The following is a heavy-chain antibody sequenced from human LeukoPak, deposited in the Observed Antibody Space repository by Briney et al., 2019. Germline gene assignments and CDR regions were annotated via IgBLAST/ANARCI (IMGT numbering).Heavy chain of an antibody. CDR2: IYYSGST. J-gene: IGHJ6*03. D-gene: IGHD6-19*01. CDR3: ARGPGIAVAGTVYYYYMDV. V-gene: IGHV4-39*07. CDR1: GGSISSSSYY. Sequence: SETLSLTCTVSGGSISSSSYYWGWIRQPPGKGLEWIGSIYYSGSTYYNPSLKSRVTISVDTSKNQFSLKLSSVTAADTAVYYCARGPGIAVAGTVYYYYMDVWGKGTTVTVSS.